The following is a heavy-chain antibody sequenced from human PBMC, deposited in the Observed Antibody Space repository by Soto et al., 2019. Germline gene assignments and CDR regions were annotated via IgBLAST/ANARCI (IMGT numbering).Heavy chain of an antibody. CDR1: GYTFSSNW. Sequence: QVQLVQSGAEVKEPGASVKISCKTSGYTFSSNWIHWARRAPGQGLEWMGVIHPSGDTAHYTQKFQGRVTMTTDTATGTLYMQLNSLKPGDTTVYYCARDHSISSSGAWWLDPWGQGTLVTVSS. CDR2: IHPSGDTA. CDR3: ARDHSISSSGAWWLDP. D-gene: IGHD2-21*01. V-gene: IGHV1-46*01. J-gene: IGHJ5*02.